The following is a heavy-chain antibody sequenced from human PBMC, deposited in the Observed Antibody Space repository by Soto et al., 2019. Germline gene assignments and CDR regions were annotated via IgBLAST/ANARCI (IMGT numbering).Heavy chain of an antibody. V-gene: IGHV1-3*01. Sequence: ASVKVSCKASGYTFTSYAMHWVRQAPGQRLEWMGWINAGNGNTKYSQKFQGRVTITRDTSASTAYMELSSLRSEDTAVYYCARYCSGGSCYSPPGALDIWGQGTMVTVSS. CDR2: INAGNGNT. D-gene: IGHD2-15*01. CDR3: ARYCSGGSCYSPPGALDI. J-gene: IGHJ3*02. CDR1: GYTFTSYA.